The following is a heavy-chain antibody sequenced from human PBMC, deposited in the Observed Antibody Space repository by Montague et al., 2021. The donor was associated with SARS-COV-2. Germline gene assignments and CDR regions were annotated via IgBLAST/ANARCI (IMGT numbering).Heavy chain of an antibody. V-gene: IGHV4-34*01. CDR2: ISHPGSA. Sequence: SETLSLTCAVYTEAFNGYYWTWIRQPPGKGLQWIGEISHPGSAKYNPSLKSRVTISVDTYRKHVSLRLSSVTAADTATYYCASCVYNTVIFVVSPRYYFDYWGQGNMVAVSA. CDR1: TEAFNGYY. J-gene: IGHJ4*02. D-gene: IGHD4-17*01. CDR3: ASCVYNTVIFVVSPRYYFDY.